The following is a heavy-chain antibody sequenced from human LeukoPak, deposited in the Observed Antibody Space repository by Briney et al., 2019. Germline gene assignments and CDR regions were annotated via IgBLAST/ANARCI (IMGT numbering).Heavy chain of an antibody. D-gene: IGHD3-3*01. CDR1: GFTFSSYC. V-gene: IGHV3-33*03. CDR3: AIAGGGYDFWGVYYTGRSRPNNWFDP. CDR2: IWYSGSNK. Sequence: GGSLTLSCAASGFTFSSYCLHWIRQAPGKGLEWVAVIWYSGSNKYNAASVKGRSTTSRANAKNSLLLQINILTADTTAVYYWAIAGGGYDFWGVYYTGRSRPNNWFDPWGQGTLVTVSS. J-gene: IGHJ5*02.